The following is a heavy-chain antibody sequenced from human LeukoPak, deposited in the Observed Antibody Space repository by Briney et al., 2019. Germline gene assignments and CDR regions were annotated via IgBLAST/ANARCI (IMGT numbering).Heavy chain of an antibody. Sequence: GGSLRLSCAASGFTFSSYAMSWVRQAPGKGLEWVSAFSGSGGSTYYADSVKGRFTISRDNSKNTLYLQMNSLRAEDTAVYYCAKAEDEGGVWWTFDYWGQGTLVTVSS. CDR1: GFTFSSYA. D-gene: IGHD3-16*01. J-gene: IGHJ4*02. CDR2: FSGSGGST. V-gene: IGHV3-23*01. CDR3: AKAEDEGGVWWTFDY.